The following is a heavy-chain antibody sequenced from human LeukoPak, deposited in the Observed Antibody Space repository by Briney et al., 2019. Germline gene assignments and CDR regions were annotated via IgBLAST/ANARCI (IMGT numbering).Heavy chain of an antibody. D-gene: IGHD1-26*01. Sequence: GGSLRLSCAASGFTFSSHSMAWVRQAPGKGLEWVSAIRGSGDTALYADSVKGRFTISRDNFKNIVYLEMNSLRAEDTATYYCAKDRLGALLYFDSWGQGTLVTVSS. CDR1: GFTFSSHS. CDR3: AKDRLGALLYFDS. V-gene: IGHV3-23*01. J-gene: IGHJ4*02. CDR2: IRGSGDTA.